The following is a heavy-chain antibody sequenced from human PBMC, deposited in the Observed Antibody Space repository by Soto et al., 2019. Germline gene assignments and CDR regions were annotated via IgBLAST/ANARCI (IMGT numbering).Heavy chain of an antibody. V-gene: IGHV4-59*01. J-gene: IGHJ3*02. CDR1: GGSISSYY. D-gene: IGHD4-17*01. CDR2: IYYSGST. CDR3: ARDTGDYGLNGAFDI. Sequence: SETLSLTCTVSGGSISSYYWSWIRQPPGKGLEWIGYIYYSGSTNYNPSLKSRVTISVDTSKNQFSLKLSSVTAADTAVYYCARDTGDYGLNGAFDIWGQGTMVTVSS.